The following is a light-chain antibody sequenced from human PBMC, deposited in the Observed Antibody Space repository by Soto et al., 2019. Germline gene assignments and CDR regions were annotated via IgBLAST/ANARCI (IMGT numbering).Light chain of an antibody. CDR3: QSSDNTNTYVL. Sequence: SYELTQPPSVSVSPGQTARIPCSGDELPKQYAFWYQQKPGQAPVLVMFKDIERPSGIPERFSGSSSGTTVTLTISDVQAEDEGDYYCQSSDNTNTYVLFGGGTKVTVL. CDR2: KDI. V-gene: IGLV3-25*02. J-gene: IGLJ2*01. CDR1: ELPKQY.